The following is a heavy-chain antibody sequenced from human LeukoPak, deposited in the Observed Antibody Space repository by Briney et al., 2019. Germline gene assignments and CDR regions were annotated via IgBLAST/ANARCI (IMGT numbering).Heavy chain of an antibody. D-gene: IGHD3-10*01. CDR3: TREDYYYAAGY. Sequence: PGGSLRLSCAASGFTFSDYYMSWLRQAPGKGLELVSYISGDGTTRYYADSVRGRFTVSRDNTKNSLFLQMNSLRAEYTAIYYCTREDYYYAAGYWGQGTLVTVSS. J-gene: IGHJ4*02. CDR1: GFTFSDYY. V-gene: IGHV3-11*04. CDR2: ISGDGTTR.